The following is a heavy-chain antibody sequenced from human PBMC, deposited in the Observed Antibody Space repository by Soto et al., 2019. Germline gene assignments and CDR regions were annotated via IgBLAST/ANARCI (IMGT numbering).Heavy chain of an antibody. CDR3: GRDRNEDGWGNYYNRMDF. CDR2: IIPIFGTP. Sequence: QVQLVQSGAEVKKPGSSVKVSCKASGGIFSTYAISWLRQAPGQGLEWMGGIIPIFGTPNYAQRFQGRVTTTAAESTSTAYMELSRQRSDDTAVHYCGRDRNEDGWGNYYNRMDFWGQGTLVIVSP. CDR1: GGIFSTYA. J-gene: IGHJ4*02. V-gene: IGHV1-69*01. D-gene: IGHD3-10*01.